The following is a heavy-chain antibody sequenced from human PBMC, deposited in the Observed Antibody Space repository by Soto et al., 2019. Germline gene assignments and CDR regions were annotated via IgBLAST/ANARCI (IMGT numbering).Heavy chain of an antibody. CDR2: IYYSGST. D-gene: IGHD3-10*01. J-gene: IGHJ4*02. Sequence: SETLSLTCTVSGGSISSGGYYWRWIRQHPGKCLEWIGYIYYSGSTYYNLSLKSRVTISVDTSKNQFSLKLSSVTAADTAVYYCARDHITMVRGVIIVSLFDYWGQGTLVTVYS. V-gene: IGHV4-31*03. CDR1: GGSISSGGYY. CDR3: ARDHITMVRGVIIVSLFDY.